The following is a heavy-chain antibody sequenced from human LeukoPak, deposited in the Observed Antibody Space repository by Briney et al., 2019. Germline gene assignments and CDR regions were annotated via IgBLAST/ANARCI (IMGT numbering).Heavy chain of an antibody. CDR1: GVSISSGGYY. D-gene: IGHD3-22*01. J-gene: IGHJ4*02. CDR2: IYYSGST. CDR3: ARASGYYDSSGFDY. V-gene: IGHV4-31*03. Sequence: SETLSLTCTVSGVSISSGGYYWSWIRQHPGKGLEWIGYIYYSGSTYYNPSLKSRVTISVDTSKNQFSLKLSSVTAADTAVYYCARASGYYDSSGFDYWGQGTLVTVSS.